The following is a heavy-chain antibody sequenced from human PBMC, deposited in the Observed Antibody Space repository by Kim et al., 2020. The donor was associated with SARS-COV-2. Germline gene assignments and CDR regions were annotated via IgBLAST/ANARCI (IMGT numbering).Heavy chain of an antibody. CDR3: ARTADYGDYSPYYYGMDV. CDR1: GFTFSSYS. J-gene: IGHJ6*02. CDR2: ISSSSSYI. D-gene: IGHD4-17*01. V-gene: IGHV3-21*01. Sequence: GGSLRLSCAASGFTFSSYSMNWVRQAPGKGLEWVSSISSSSSYIYYADSVKGRFTISRDNAKNSLYLQMNSLRAEDTAVYYCARTADYGDYSPYYYGMDVWGQGTTVTVSS.